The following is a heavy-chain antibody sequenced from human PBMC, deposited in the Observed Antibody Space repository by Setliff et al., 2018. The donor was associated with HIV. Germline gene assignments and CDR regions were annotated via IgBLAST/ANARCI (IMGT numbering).Heavy chain of an antibody. CDR2: VYYSGST. V-gene: IGHV4-39*07. D-gene: IGHD6-13*01. CDR1: GGSISSSSYY. CDR3: ARDGYSSSWYVISGSFDY. J-gene: IGHJ4*02. Sequence: PSETLSLTCIVSGGSISSSSYYWGWIRQPPGKGLEWIGTVYYSGSTYYNPSLKSRVTISVDTSENQFSLKLSSATAADTAVYYCARDGYSSSWYVISGSFDYRGQGILVTVSS.